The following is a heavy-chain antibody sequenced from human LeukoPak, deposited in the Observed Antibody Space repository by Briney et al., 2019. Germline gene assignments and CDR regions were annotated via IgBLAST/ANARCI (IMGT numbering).Heavy chain of an antibody. Sequence: ASVKVSCKASGYXFTSYGISWVRQAPGQGLEWMGWISAYNGNTNYAQKFQDRVTMTTDKSTSTAYMELRSLKSDDTAVYYCAREGYCSGGSCYRDFDYWGQGTLVTVSS. D-gene: IGHD2-15*01. V-gene: IGHV1-18*01. CDR2: ISAYNGNT. J-gene: IGHJ4*02. CDR1: GYXFTSYG. CDR3: AREGYCSGGSCYRDFDY.